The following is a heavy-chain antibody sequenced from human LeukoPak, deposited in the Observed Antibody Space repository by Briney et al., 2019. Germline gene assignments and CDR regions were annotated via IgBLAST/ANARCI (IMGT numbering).Heavy chain of an antibody. D-gene: IGHD6-13*01. J-gene: IGHJ5*02. CDR1: GGSISSGGYY. CDR3: ARLRGSSWYWFDP. CDR2: IYYSGST. Sequence: SETLSLTCTVSGGSISSGGYYWSWIRQHPGKGLEWIGYIYYSGSTYYNPSLKSRVTISVDTSKNQFSLKLSSVTAADTAVYYCARLRGSSWYWFDPWGQGTLVTVSS. V-gene: IGHV4-31*03.